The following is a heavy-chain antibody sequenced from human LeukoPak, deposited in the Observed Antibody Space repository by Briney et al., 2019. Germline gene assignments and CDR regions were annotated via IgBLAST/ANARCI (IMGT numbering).Heavy chain of an antibody. D-gene: IGHD3-10*01. Sequence: SVTVSCKASGGTFSSYAISWVRQAPGQGLEWMGGIIPIFGTANYAQKFQGRVTITADESTSTAYMELSSLRSEGTAVYYCARWFGESPSKYYFDYWGQGTLVTVSS. V-gene: IGHV1-69*01. J-gene: IGHJ4*02. CDR3: ARWFGESPSKYYFDY. CDR2: IIPIFGTA. CDR1: GGTFSSYA.